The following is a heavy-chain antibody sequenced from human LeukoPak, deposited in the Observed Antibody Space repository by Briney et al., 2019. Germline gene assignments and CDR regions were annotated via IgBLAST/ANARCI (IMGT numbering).Heavy chain of an antibody. J-gene: IGHJ4*02. V-gene: IGHV3-30*02. D-gene: IGHD3-16*01. CDR3: AKDGLADIDY. CDR1: GFIFSTYG. Sequence: PGGSLGLSCAASGFIFSTYGMYWVRQAPGKGLEWVAFIRHDGSIKNYADSVKGRSTISRDNSKNTLYLQMNSLRAEDTAVYYWAKDGLADIDYWGQGTLVTV. CDR2: IRHDGSIK.